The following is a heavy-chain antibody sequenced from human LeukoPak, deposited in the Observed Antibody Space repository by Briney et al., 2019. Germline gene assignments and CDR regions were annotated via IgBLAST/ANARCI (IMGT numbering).Heavy chain of an antibody. CDR3: ARGYTARWYFDL. Sequence: SETLSLTCAVYGGSFSGYYWSWIRQPPGKGLEWIGEINHSGSTNYNPSLKSRVTISVDTSKNQFSLKLSSVTAADTAVYYCARGYTARWYFDLWGRGTLVTVSS. CDR2: INHSGST. V-gene: IGHV4-34*01. D-gene: IGHD6-25*01. J-gene: IGHJ2*01. CDR1: GGSFSGYY.